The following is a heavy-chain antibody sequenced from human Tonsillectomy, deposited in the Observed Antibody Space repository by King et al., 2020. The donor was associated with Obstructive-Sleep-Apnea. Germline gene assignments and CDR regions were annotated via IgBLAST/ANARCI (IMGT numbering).Heavy chain of an antibody. V-gene: IGHV1-46*01. Sequence: VQLVESGAEVKKPGASVKVSCKASGYTFTSYYMHWVRQAPGQGLEWMGIINPSGGSTSYAQKFQGGVTMTRDTSTSTVYMELSSLRSEDTAVYYCARGGSGSYYNDDAFDIWGQGTMVTVSS. CDR3: ARGGSGSYYNDDAFDI. CDR2: INPSGGST. D-gene: IGHD3-10*01. CDR1: GYTFTSYY. J-gene: IGHJ3*02.